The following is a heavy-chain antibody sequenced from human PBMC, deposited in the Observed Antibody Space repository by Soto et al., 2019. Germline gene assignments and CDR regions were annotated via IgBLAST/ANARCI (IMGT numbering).Heavy chain of an antibody. CDR3: ATDGTEYFDSSGYEGYFQH. CDR1: GFTFSSYA. J-gene: IGHJ1*01. D-gene: IGHD3-22*01. CDR2: ISYDGSNK. V-gene: IGHV3-30-3*01. Sequence: QVQLVESGGGVVQPGRSLRLSCAASGFTFSSYAMHWVRQAPGKGLEWVAVISYDGSNKYYADSVKGRFTISRDNSKNTLYLQMNGLRAEDTAVYYCATDGTEYFDSSGYEGYFQHWGQGTRVTVSS.